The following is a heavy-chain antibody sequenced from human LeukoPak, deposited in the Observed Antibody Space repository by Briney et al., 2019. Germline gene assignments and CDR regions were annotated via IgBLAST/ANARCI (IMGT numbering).Heavy chain of an antibody. Sequence: GGSLRLSCAASGFTFSSYWMHWVRQAPGKGLVWVSRINSDGSSTSYADSVKGRFTISRDNAKNTLYLQMNSLRAEDTAVYYCARGTRGYSYGSDYWGQGTRVTVSS. CDR2: INSDGSST. D-gene: IGHD5-18*01. V-gene: IGHV3-74*01. J-gene: IGHJ4*02. CDR1: GFTFSSYW. CDR3: ARGTRGYSYGSDY.